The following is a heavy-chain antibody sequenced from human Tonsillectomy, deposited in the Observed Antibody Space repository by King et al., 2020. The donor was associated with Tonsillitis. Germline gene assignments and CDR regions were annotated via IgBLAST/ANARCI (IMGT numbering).Heavy chain of an antibody. D-gene: IGHD4-23*01. CDR3: AKAPGRWLHDGFDI. CDR2: INGGGGST. J-gene: IGHJ3*02. CDR1: GFTFDDYA. Sequence: DVQLVESGGGVVQPGGSLRLSCAASGFTFDDYAMHWVRQAPGKGLEWVSLINGGGGSTYYADSVKGRLTISRDNSKNSLYLQMNSLRTEDTAFFYCAKAPGRWLHDGFDIWGQGTMVTVSS. V-gene: IGHV3-43*02.